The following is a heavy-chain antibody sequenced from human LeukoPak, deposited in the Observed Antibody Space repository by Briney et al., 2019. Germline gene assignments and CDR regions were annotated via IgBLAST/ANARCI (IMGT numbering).Heavy chain of an antibody. V-gene: IGHV5-51*01. Sequence: GESLKISCKGSGYSFTTYWIGWVRQMPGKGLEWMGIIYPGDSDTRYSPSFQGQVSISADKSINTAYLQWSSLKASDTATYYCARGGQRSVAGTFDYWGQGALVTVSS. CDR2: IYPGDSDT. J-gene: IGHJ4*02. D-gene: IGHD6-19*01. CDR3: ARGGQRSVAGTFDY. CDR1: GYSFTTYW.